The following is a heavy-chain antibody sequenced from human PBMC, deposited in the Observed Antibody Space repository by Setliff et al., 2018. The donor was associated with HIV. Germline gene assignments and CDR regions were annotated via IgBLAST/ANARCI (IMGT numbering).Heavy chain of an antibody. Sequence: PSETLSLTCAVYGGSFSGYYWSWIRQSPGKGLEWIGKINHGGSTNYSPSLKSRVTMSIDTSKNQFSLKLNSVTAADTAIYYCARGNYDTSDYYTNFYYYYMDVWGKGTAVTVSS. CDR3: ARGNYDTSDYYTNFYYYYMDV. CDR1: GGSFSGYY. D-gene: IGHD3-22*01. CDR2: INHGGST. J-gene: IGHJ6*03. V-gene: IGHV4-34*01.